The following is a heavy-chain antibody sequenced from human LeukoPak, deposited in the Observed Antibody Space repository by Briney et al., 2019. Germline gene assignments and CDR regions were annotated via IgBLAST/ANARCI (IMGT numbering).Heavy chain of an antibody. D-gene: IGHD6-13*01. CDR2: ISSSGSTI. V-gene: IGHV3-48*03. CDR1: GFTFSSYE. Sequence: GSLRLSCAASGFTFSSYEMNWVRQAPGKGLEWVSYISSSGSTIYYTDSVKGRFTISRDNAKNSLYLQMNSLRAEDTAVYYCASGAAAGGLDYWGQGTLVTVSS. J-gene: IGHJ4*02. CDR3: ASGAAAGGLDY.